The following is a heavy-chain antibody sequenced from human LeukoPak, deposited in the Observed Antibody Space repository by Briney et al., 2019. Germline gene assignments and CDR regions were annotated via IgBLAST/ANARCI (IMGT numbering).Heavy chain of an antibody. CDR1: GFTFSSYE. J-gene: IGHJ4*02. CDR2: ISWNSGSI. Sequence: AGGSLRLSCAASGFTFSSYEMNWVRQAPGKGLEWVSGISWNSGSIGYADSVKGRFTISRDNAKNSLYLQMNSLRAEDTALYYCAKDMEIGSGSYYNFDYWGQGTLVTVSS. D-gene: IGHD3-10*01. V-gene: IGHV3-9*01. CDR3: AKDMEIGSGSYYNFDY.